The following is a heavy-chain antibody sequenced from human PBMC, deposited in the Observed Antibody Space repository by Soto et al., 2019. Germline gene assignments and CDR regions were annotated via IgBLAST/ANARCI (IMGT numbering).Heavy chain of an antibody. Sequence: GGSLRLSCAASGFTVSSNYMSWVRQAPGKGLEWVSVIYSGGSTYYADSVKGRFTISRDNSKNTLYLQMNSLRAEDTAVYYCAREKQNLGYSSSWYYYYYGMDVWGQGTTVTVSS. CDR2: IYSGGST. V-gene: IGHV3-66*01. D-gene: IGHD6-13*01. J-gene: IGHJ6*02. CDR1: GFTVSSNY. CDR3: AREKQNLGYSSSWYYYYYGMDV.